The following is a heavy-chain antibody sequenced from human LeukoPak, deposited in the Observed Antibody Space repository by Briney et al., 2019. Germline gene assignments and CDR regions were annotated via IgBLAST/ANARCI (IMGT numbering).Heavy chain of an antibody. CDR3: AREGNYYFDS. V-gene: IGHV3-48*04. CDR1: GFTFRSFG. CDR2: ISNSGSTI. D-gene: IGHD1-1*01. Sequence: GGSLRLSCATSGFTFRSFGMHWVRQAPGKGLEWVSYISNSGSTIYYADSVKGRFTISRDNAKSSLYLQMNSLRAEDTAVYYCAREGNYYFDSWGQGALVTVSS. J-gene: IGHJ4*02.